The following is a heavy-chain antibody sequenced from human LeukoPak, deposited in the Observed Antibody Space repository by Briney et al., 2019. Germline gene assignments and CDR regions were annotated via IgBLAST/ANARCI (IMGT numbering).Heavy chain of an antibody. J-gene: IGHJ4*02. CDR1: GGSISSSYYY. Sequence: SETLSLTCTVSGGSISSSYYYWGWIRQPPGKGLEWIGSIYSSGSTYYNPSLKSRVTISVDTSKNQFSLKLSSVTAADTAVYYCARGCSGGSPYSYAFDYWGQGTLVTVSS. CDR2: IYSSGST. D-gene: IGHD2-15*01. V-gene: IGHV4-39*07. CDR3: ARGCSGGSPYSYAFDY.